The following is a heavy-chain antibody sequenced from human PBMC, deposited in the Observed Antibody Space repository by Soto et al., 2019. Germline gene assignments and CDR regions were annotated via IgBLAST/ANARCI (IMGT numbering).Heavy chain of an antibody. CDR1: GFTLSVFD. CDR3: TRRHCSGGGCYSDFDF. CDR2: IKTKVESYAT. V-gene: IGHV3-73*01. Sequence: EVQLVESGGGLVQPGGSLTLSCAASGFTLSVFDSHCVRQASGEGLEWIGRIKTKVESYATEYAASVKGRFSISRDDSKNTAYLEMNSLETEDTAIYYCTRRHCSGGGCYSDFDFWGQGSLVTVSS. D-gene: IGHD2-15*01. J-gene: IGHJ4*02.